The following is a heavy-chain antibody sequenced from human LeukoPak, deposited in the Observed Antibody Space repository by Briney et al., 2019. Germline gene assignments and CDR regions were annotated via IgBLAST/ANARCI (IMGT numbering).Heavy chain of an antibody. J-gene: IGHJ3*02. CDR1: VYTFSSYG. CDR3: ARVTIAVEARGAFDI. V-gene: IGHV1-18*01. CDR2: ISGYNGDT. Sequence: ASVKVSCKASVYTFSSYGFSWVRQAPRQGLEWMGWISGYNGDTKYAEKLQGRVTMTTDTSTSTAFMELRSLRSDDTAVYYCARVTIAVEARGAFDIWGQGTMVTVSS. D-gene: IGHD6-19*01.